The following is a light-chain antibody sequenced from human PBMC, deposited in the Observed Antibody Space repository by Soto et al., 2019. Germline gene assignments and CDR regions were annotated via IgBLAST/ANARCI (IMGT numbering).Light chain of an antibody. Sequence: EIVLTQSPATLSLSPGERATLSCRASQSVSSYLAWYQQKPGQAPRLLIYDASNRATGIPARFSGSGSGTDFTLTISSLEPEDFAGYYGQPRSLFGGGTKVEIK. CDR1: QSVSSY. V-gene: IGKV3-11*01. J-gene: IGKJ4*02. CDR2: DAS. CDR3: QPRSL.